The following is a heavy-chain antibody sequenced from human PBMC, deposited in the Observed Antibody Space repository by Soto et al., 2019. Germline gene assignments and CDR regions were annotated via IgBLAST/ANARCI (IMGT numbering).Heavy chain of an antibody. Sequence: DSVKGQFTISRDNSKNTLYLQMNSLRAEDTAVYYCARDGYCSGGSCYSVPVFDYWGQGTLVTVSS. CDR3: ARDGYCSGGSCYSVPVFDY. D-gene: IGHD2-15*01. J-gene: IGHJ4*02. V-gene: IGHV3-30*07.